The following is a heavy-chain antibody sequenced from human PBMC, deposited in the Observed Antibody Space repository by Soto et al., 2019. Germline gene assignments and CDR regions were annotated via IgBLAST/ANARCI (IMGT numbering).Heavy chain of an antibody. Sequence: PSETLSLTCTVSGGSISSYYWSWIRQPPGKGLEWIGYIYYSGSTNYNPSLKSRVTISVDTSKNQFSLKLSSVTAADTAVYYCARAGVDIVATRGSPLYYFDYWGQGTLVTVS. CDR1: GGSISSYY. CDR3: ARAGVDIVATRGSPLYYFDY. V-gene: IGHV4-59*01. D-gene: IGHD5-12*01. CDR2: IYYSGST. J-gene: IGHJ4*02.